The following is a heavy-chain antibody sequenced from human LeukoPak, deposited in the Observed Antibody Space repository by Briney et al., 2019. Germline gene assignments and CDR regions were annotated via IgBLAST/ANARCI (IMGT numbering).Heavy chain of an antibody. D-gene: IGHD2-2*01. CDR1: GVPLSNYY. V-gene: IGHV4-34*01. CDR2: VSPGGHI. J-gene: IGHJ5*02. CDR3: ARERCSSTSCYPWFDP. Sequence: SEALSLTCVVSGVPLSNYYWSWIRQSPGKGLEWIGEVSPGGHINYNPSLKSRVTISVDTSENQLSLRLSSVTAADTAVYYCARERCSSTSCYPWFDPWGQGTLVTVSS.